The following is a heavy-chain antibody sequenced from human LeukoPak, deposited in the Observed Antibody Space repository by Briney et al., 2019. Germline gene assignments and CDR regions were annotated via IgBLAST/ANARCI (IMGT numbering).Heavy chain of an antibody. D-gene: IGHD3-16*02. V-gene: IGHV1-8*01. J-gene: IGHJ4*02. CDR3: ARGGVYDYVWGSYRSPFDY. CDR2: MNPNSGNT. CDR1: GYAFTSYD. Sequence: ASVKVSCKASGYAFTSYDINWVRQATGQGLEWMGWMNPNSGNTGYAQKFQGRVTMTRNTSISTAYMELSSLRSEDTAVYYCARGGVYDYVWGSYRSPFDYWGQGTLVTVSS.